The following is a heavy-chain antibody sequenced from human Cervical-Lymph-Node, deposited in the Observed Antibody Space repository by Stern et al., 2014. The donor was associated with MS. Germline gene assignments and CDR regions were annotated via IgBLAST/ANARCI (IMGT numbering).Heavy chain of an antibody. D-gene: IGHD1-26*01. V-gene: IGHV1-69*01. CDR2: VIPIFGTA. CDR3: ARGELKEGLVRGMDV. Sequence: HLVQSGAEVKKPGSSVKVSCKASGGTFSSYGVSRGRQAPGQGLEWEGGVIPIFGTANYAQKFQGRVTITADESTSTAYMELSSLRSEDTAVYYCARGELKEGLVRGMDVWGQGTTVTVSS. J-gene: IGHJ6*02. CDR1: GGTFSSYG.